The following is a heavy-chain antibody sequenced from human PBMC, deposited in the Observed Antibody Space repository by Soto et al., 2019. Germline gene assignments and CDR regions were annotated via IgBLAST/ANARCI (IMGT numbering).Heavy chain of an antibody. V-gene: IGHV3-9*01. CDR1: GFTFDDYA. J-gene: IGHJ6*03. CDR3: ARGNAYSIYQYMDV. CDR2: ISWNSANM. Sequence: EVQLVESGGGLVQPGRSLRLSCAASGFTFDDYAMHWVRQAPGKGLEWVSGISWNSANMGYEDSVKGRFTISIDSAKNSLYLQMNSLRVEDTALYYCARGNAYSIYQYMDVWGKGTTVIVSS. D-gene: IGHD4-4*01.